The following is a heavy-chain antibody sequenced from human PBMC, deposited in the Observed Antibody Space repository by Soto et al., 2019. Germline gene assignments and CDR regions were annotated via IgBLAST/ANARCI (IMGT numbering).Heavy chain of an antibody. Sequence: EVQMFESGGGLAQPGESLRLSCAASGFICSSYDMSWVRQAPGKGLEWVSTILVDGRTFYVDSVKCRFTISRDTSQNTVYLQMNSLTAGDTALYYCAKATATGGGAFDICGQGTMVTVSS. V-gene: IGHV3-23*01. D-gene: IGHD2-8*02. CDR3: AKATATGGGAFDI. CDR2: ILVDGRT. CDR1: GFICSSYD. J-gene: IGHJ3*02.